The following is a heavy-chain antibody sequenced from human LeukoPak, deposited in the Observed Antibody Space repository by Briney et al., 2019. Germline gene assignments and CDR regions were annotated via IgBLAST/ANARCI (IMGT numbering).Heavy chain of an antibody. CDR2: IPYNERNK. D-gene: IGHD3-10*01. CDR3: AKDFGGSGLLWYFDL. J-gene: IGHJ2*01. CDR1: GFTFSSYG. Sequence: GGSLRLSCAASGFTFSSYGMHWVRQAPGGGLEWVAFIPYNERNKYYADSVKGRFTISRDNSKNMVHLQMNSVRAEDTAVYYCAKDFGGSGLLWYFDLWGRGTLVIVSS. V-gene: IGHV3-30*02.